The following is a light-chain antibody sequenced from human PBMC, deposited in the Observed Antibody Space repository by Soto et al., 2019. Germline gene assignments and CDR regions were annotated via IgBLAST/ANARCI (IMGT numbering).Light chain of an antibody. CDR3: RSSTDRNTLVA. J-gene: IGLJ2*01. V-gene: IGLV2-14*03. CDR2: GVT. Sequence: QSALTQPASISGSPGQSITISCTGSNSDIGSYDFVAGYQQLPGRSPRLIIYGVTNRPSGVSDRFSGSKSGNTASLTISGLQEDDAADYYCRSSTDRNTLVAFGGGNKLTVL. CDR1: NSDIGSYDF.